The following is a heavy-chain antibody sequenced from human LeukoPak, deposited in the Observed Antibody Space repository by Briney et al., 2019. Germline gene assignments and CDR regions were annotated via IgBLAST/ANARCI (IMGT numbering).Heavy chain of an antibody. J-gene: IGHJ4*02. V-gene: IGHV4-59*01. CDR3: ARGHFGSGTYYGY. CDR1: GGSISSYY. D-gene: IGHD3-10*01. Sequence: PSETLSLTCTVSGGSISSYYWSWIRQPPGEGLECIGYVYYSGSTDYNPSLKSRLTISVDSSMNQFSLKLSSVTAADTAVYYCARGHFGSGTYYGYWGQGTLVTVSS. CDR2: VYYSGST.